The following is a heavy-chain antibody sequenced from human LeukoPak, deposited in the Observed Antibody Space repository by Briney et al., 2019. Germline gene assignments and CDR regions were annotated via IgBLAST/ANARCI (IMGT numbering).Heavy chain of an antibody. J-gene: IGHJ4*02. CDR3: TRGLTSMPPGGY. D-gene: IGHD2/OR15-2a*01. V-gene: IGHV4-34*01. CDR1: GGSFSDYY. CDR2: INHSGST. Sequence: SETLSLTCAVYGGSFSDYYWSWIRQPPGKGLEWIGEINHSGSTNYNPSLKSRVTILVDTSKNQFSLKLSSVTAADTAVYYCTRGLTSMPPGGYWGQGTLVTVSS.